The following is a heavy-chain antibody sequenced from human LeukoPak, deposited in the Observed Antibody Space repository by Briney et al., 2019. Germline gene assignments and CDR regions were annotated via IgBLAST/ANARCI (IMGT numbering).Heavy chain of an antibody. J-gene: IGHJ4*02. D-gene: IGHD2-2*01. CDR2: ISAYNGNT. Sequence: ASVKVSCKASGYTFTSYGISWVRQAPGQGLEWMGWISAYNGNTNYAQKLQGRVTMTTDTSTSTAYMELRSLRSDDTAVYYCARDSFDCSSTSCYPLFDYWGRGTLVTVSS. CDR3: ARDSFDCSSTSCYPLFDY. CDR1: GYTFTSYG. V-gene: IGHV1-18*01.